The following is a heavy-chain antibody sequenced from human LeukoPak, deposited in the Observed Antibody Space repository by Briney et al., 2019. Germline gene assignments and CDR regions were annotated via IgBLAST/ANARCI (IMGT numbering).Heavy chain of an antibody. CDR2: TYYRSNWYN. V-gene: IGHV6-1*01. J-gene: IGHJ4*02. CDR1: RDSVSSNSAT. CDR3: ARGRTRDFDY. Sequence: SQTLSLTCAISRDSVSSNSATWNWIRQSPSRGLEWLGWTYYRSNWYNDSAVSVKSRITITPDTSKNQFSLQLNSVTPEDTAVYYCARGRTRDFDYWGQGTLVTVSS.